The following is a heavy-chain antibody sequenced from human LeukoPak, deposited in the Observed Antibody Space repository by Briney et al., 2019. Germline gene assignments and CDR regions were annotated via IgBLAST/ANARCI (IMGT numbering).Heavy chain of an antibody. J-gene: IGHJ4*02. CDR3: ARDLAMATIPD. D-gene: IGHD5-24*01. CDR1: GFTFSSYW. Sequence: PGGSLRLSCAVSGFTFSSYWMSWVRQAPGKGLEWVANIKQDGSEKYYVDSVKGRFTISRDNAKNSLYLQMNSLRAEDTAVYYCARDLAMATIPDWGQGTLVTVSS. CDR2: IKQDGSEK. V-gene: IGHV3-7*01.